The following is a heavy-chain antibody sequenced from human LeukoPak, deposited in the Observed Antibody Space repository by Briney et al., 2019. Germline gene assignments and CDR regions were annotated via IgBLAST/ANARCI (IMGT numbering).Heavy chain of an antibody. CDR1: GFTFSSSA. CDR2: ISNNGGYT. CDR3: ASIGDYVAFDY. J-gene: IGHJ4*02. V-gene: IGHV3-23*01. Sequence: PGGSLRLSCAASGFTFSSSAMSWVRQAPGKGLEWVSAISNNGGYTYYADSVQGRFTISRDNSKSTLCLQMNSLRAEDTAVYYCASIGDYVAFDYWGQGTLVTVSS. D-gene: IGHD4-17*01.